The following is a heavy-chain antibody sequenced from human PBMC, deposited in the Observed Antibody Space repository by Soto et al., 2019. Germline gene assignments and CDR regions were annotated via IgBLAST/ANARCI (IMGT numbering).Heavy chain of an antibody. Sequence: HPGGSLRLSCAASGFTFSSYAMHWVRQAPGKGLEWVAVISYDGSNKYYADSVKGRFTISRDNSKNTLYLQMNSLRAEDTAVYYCAREVPVKIVGAKGDAFDIWGQGTMVTVSS. CDR1: GFTFSSYA. D-gene: IGHD1-26*01. CDR2: ISYDGSNK. J-gene: IGHJ3*02. V-gene: IGHV3-30-3*01. CDR3: AREVPVKIVGAKGDAFDI.